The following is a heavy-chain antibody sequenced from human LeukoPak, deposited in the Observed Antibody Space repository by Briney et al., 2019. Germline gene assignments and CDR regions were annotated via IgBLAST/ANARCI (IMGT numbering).Heavy chain of an antibody. CDR1: GGSFSGYY. CDR3: ARRLTLFPGIAAAGTRGSVYYFDY. CDR2: INHSGST. D-gene: IGHD6-13*01. J-gene: IGHJ4*02. Sequence: PSETLSLTCAVYGGSFSGYYWSWIRQPPGKGLEWIGEINHSGSTNYNPSLKSRVTISVDTSKNQFSPKLSSVTAADTAVYYCARRLTLFPGIAAAGTRGSVYYFDYWGQGTLVTVSS. V-gene: IGHV4-34*01.